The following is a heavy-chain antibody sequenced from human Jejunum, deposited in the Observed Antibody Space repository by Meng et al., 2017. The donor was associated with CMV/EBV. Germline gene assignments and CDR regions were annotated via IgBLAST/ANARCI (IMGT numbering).Heavy chain of an antibody. V-gene: IGHV1-2*02. CDR1: GYTFTASY. D-gene: IGHD4/OR15-4a*01. J-gene: IGHJ4*02. CDR3: ANVYYAARDPFDS. Sequence: KTSGYTFTASYLHWMRQAPGHVLEWMGWINRQNGDTNYAQKFQGRVTMTKDTSNSAAFMELTSLKSDDTAVYYCANVYYAARDPFDSWGQGTVVTVSS. CDR2: INRQNGDT.